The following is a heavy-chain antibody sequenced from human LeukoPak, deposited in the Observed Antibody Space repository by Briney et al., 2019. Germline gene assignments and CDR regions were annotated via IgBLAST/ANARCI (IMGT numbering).Heavy chain of an antibody. CDR2: ISSSSSYI. J-gene: IGHJ6*03. V-gene: IGHV3-21*01. Sequence: MTGGSLILSCAASGFTFSSYSMNWVRQAPGKGLEWVSSISSSSSYIYYADSVKGRFTISRDNAKNSLYLQMNSLRAEDTAVYYCARDHLYYYDSSGYYSYMDVWGKGTTVTVSS. D-gene: IGHD3-22*01. CDR1: GFTFSSYS. CDR3: ARDHLYYYDSSGYYSYMDV.